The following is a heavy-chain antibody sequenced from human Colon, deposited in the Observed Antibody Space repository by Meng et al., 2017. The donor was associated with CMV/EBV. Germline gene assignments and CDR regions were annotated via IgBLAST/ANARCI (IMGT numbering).Heavy chain of an antibody. J-gene: IGHJ6*02. CDR2: IRYDGTKA. V-gene: IGHV3-30*02. CDR3: AADAYSRGMDV. Sequence: GESLKISCSAAGFTFNTFGMHWVRQSPGRGLEWVAFIRYDGTKADYADSVKGRFTISRDNSKKTLFLQMNSLRDEDTAVYYCAADAYSRGMDVWGQGTTVTVSS. D-gene: IGHD3-22*01. CDR1: GFTFNTFG.